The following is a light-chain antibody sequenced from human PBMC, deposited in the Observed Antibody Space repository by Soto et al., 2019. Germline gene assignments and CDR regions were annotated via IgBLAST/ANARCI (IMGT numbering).Light chain of an antibody. CDR3: VLYMGSGIWV. V-gene: IGLV8-61*01. Sequence: QTVVTQEPSITVSPGGTVTLTCGLSSGSVSTSYYPRWYQQTPGQAPRTLIYSTNTRSSGVPDRFSGSILGNKAALTITGAQADDESDYYCVLYMGSGIWVFGGGTKLTVL. CDR1: SGSVSTSYY. J-gene: IGLJ2*01. CDR2: STN.